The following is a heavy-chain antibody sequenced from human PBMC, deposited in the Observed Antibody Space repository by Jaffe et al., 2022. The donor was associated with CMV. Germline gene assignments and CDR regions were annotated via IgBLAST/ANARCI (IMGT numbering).Heavy chain of an antibody. V-gene: IGHV1-69*01. CDR2: IIPIFGTA. CDR3: AREDEDSSSWYRGGARYFDL. CDR1: GGTFSSYA. Sequence: QVQLVQSGAEVKKPGSSVKVSCKASGGTFSSYAISWVRQAPGQGLEWMGGIIPIFGTANYAQKFQGRVTITADESTSTAYMELSSLRSEDTAVYYCAREDEDSSSWYRGGARYFDLWGRGTLVTVSS. D-gene: IGHD6-13*01. J-gene: IGHJ2*01.